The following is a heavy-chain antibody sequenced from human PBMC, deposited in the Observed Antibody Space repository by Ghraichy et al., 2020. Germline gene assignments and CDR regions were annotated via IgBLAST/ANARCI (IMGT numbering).Heavy chain of an antibody. J-gene: IGHJ6*02. V-gene: IGHV3-7*01. CDR2: IKQDGSEK. D-gene: IGHD6-19*01. Sequence: GGSLRLSCAASGFTFSSYWMSWVCQAPGKGLEWVANIKQDGSEKYYVDSVKGRFTISRDNAKNSLYLQMNSLRAEDTAVYYCARDGQWLENYYYYYGMDVSGQGPTVTVSS. CDR3: ARDGQWLENYYYYYGMDV. CDR1: GFTFSSYW.